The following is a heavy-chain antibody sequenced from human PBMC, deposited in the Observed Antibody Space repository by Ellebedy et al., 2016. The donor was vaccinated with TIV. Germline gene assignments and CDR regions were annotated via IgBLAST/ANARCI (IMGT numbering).Heavy chain of an antibody. CDR1: GVSITTDESY. D-gene: IGHD2-21*02. J-gene: IGHJ4*02. CDR3: ARSLNRCSGDCWLFGS. Sequence: MPSETLSLTCTVSGVSITTDESYWSWIRHVPGQGLEWIAFIHHTGRTYYNPSNSGRATVSVDTSGGHFSLTLRSVSAADTALYYCARSLNRCSGDCWLFGSWGQGALVTVSS. V-gene: IGHV4-31*03. CDR2: IHHTGRT.